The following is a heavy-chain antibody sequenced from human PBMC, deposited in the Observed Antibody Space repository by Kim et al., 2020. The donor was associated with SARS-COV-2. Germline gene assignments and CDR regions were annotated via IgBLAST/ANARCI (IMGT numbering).Heavy chain of an antibody. CDR3: ARRVKQSGAWFDP. CDR2: ISSSSSYT. CDR1: GFTFSDYY. Sequence: GGSLRLSCAASGFTFSDYYMSWIRQAPGKGLEWVSYISSSSSYTNYADSVKGRFTISRDNAKNSLYLQMNSLRAEDTAVYYCARRVKQSGAWFDPWGQGTLVTVSS. J-gene: IGHJ5*02. V-gene: IGHV3-11*06. D-gene: IGHD3-10*01.